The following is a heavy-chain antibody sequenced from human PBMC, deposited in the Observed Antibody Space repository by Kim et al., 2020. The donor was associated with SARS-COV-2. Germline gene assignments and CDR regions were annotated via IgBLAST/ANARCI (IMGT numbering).Heavy chain of an antibody. D-gene: IGHD5-12*01. CDR1: GFTFSSYA. J-gene: IGHJ4*02. CDR3: AKRKVEMATIFASRWYFDY. Sequence: GGSLRLSCAASGFTFSSYAMSWVRQAPGKGLEWVSAISGSGGSTYYADSVKGRFTISRDNSKNTLYRQMNSLRAEDTAVYYCAKRKVEMATIFASRWYFDYWGQGTLVTVSS. CDR2: ISGSGGST. V-gene: IGHV3-23*01.